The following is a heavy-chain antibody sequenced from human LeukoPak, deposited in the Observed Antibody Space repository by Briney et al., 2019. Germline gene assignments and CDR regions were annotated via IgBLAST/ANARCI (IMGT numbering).Heavy chain of an antibody. CDR3: ARESWHGLDY. CDR1: GFTFSSYS. CDR2: ISSSSSYI. J-gene: IGHJ4*02. V-gene: IGHV3-21*01. D-gene: IGHD5-24*01. Sequence: GGSLRLSCAASGFTFSSYSMNWVRQAPGKGLEWVSSISSSSSYIYYADSVKGRFTISRDNAKNSLYLQMSSLRAEDTAVYYCARESWHGLDYWGQGTLVTVSS.